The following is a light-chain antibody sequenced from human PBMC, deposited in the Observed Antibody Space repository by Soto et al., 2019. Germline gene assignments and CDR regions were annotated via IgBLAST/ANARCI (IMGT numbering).Light chain of an antibody. CDR2: EDN. V-gene: IGLV6-57*01. CDR1: SGNIASNY. J-gene: IGLJ2*01. CDR3: QSYDNNNHVV. Sequence: NFMLTQPHSVSESPGKTVTISCTRSSGNIASNYVQWYQQRPGSSRTTVIYEDNQRPSGVPDRFSGCIDISSNSASLTISGLKTEYESDYYCQSYDNNNHVVFGGGTKLTVL.